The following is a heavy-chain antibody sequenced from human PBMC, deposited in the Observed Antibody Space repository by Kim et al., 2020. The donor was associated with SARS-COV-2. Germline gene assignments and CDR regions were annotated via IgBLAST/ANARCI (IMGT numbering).Heavy chain of an antibody. Sequence: TTTLQRRVTMSVDTSKNQFSLKLSSVTAADTAVYYCARPDYGDYGSAFDIWGQGTMVTVSS. V-gene: IGHV4-39*01. D-gene: IGHD4-17*01. J-gene: IGHJ3*02. CDR3: ARPDYGDYGSAFDI.